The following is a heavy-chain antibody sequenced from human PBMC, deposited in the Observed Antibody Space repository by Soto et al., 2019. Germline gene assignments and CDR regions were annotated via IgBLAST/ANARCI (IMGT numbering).Heavy chain of an antibody. J-gene: IGHJ5*02. V-gene: IGHV4-31*03. CDR3: ARGPYAGWFDP. CDR1: GGSISSGGYY. Sequence: SETLSLTCTVSGGSISSGGYYWSWIRQHPGKGLEWIGYIYYSGSTYYNPSLKSRVTISVDTSKNQFSLKLSSVTAADTAVYYCARGPYAGWFDPRGQGTLVTVSS. CDR2: IYYSGST.